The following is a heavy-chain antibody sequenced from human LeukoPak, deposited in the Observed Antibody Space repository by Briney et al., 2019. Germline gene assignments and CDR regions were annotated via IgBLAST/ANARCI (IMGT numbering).Heavy chain of an antibody. CDR2: INTNTGNP. CDR1: GYTFTSYA. V-gene: IGHV7-4-1*02. CDR3: ARVSRSRGEWLFDN. Sequence: ASVKVSCKAFGYTFTSYAMYWVRQAPGQGLEWMGWINTNTGNPTYAQGFTGRFVFSLDTSVSTAYLQISSLKAEDIAVYYCARVSRSRGEWLFDNWGQGTLVTVSS. D-gene: IGHD3-3*01. J-gene: IGHJ4*02.